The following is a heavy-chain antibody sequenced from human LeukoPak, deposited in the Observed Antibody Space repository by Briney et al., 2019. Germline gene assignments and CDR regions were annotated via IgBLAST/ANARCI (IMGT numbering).Heavy chain of an antibody. CDR3: ARDPNGGSYFDY. J-gene: IGHJ4*02. CDR2: ISSSSSYI. D-gene: IGHD7-27*01. Sequence: GGSLRLSCAASGFTFSSYSMNWVRQAPGKGLEWVSSISSSSSYIYYADSVKGRFAISRDNAKNSLYLQMNSLRAEDTAVYYCARDPNGGSYFDYWGQGTLVTVSS. CDR1: GFTFSSYS. V-gene: IGHV3-21*01.